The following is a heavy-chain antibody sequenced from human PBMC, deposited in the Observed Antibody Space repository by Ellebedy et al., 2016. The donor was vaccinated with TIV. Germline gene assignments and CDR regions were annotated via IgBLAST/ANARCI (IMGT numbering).Heavy chain of an antibody. CDR3: ARGQYNSGTKSMDV. Sequence: SETLSLXXTVSGGSISSNGSYWGWIRQPPGKGLEWIGSIYYGGNTYYSPSLKSRVSISVHTSRSQFSLKLSSVTAADTAVYYCARGQYNSGTKSMDVWGRGTTVTVSS. V-gene: IGHV4-39*01. CDR1: GGSISSNGSY. CDR2: IYYGGNT. D-gene: IGHD6-19*01. J-gene: IGHJ6*02.